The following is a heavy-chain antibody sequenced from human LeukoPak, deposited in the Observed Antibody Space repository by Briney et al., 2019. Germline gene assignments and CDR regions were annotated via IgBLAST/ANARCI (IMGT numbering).Heavy chain of an antibody. CDR1: GFTFNNYG. J-gene: IGHJ6*02. V-gene: IGHV3-23*01. CDR2: ISGSGGST. CDR3: AKDYYYGSGSDYYYYGMDV. D-gene: IGHD3-10*01. Sequence: GGSLRLSCASSGFTFNNYGMSWVRQAPGRGLDWVSAISGSGGSTYYADSVKGRFTISRDNSKNTLYLQMNSLRAEDTAVYYCAKDYYYGSGSDYYYYGMDVWGQGTTVTVSS.